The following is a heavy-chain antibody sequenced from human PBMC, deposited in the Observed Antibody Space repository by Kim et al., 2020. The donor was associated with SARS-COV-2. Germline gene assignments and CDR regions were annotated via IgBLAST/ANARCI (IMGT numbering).Heavy chain of an antibody. J-gene: IGHJ6*02. V-gene: IGHV1-46*01. Sequence: ASVKVSCKASGYTFTSYYMHWVRQAPGQGLEWMGIINPSGGSTSYAQKFQGRVTMTRDTSTSTVYMELRSLRSEDTAVYYCARDLTADCSGGSCYLGYYYGMDVWGQGTTVTVSS. CDR2: INPSGGST. D-gene: IGHD2-15*01. CDR1: GYTFTSYY. CDR3: ARDLTADCSGGSCYLGYYYGMDV.